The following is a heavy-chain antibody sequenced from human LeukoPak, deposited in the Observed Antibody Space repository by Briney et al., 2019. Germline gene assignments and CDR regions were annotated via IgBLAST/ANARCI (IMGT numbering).Heavy chain of an antibody. D-gene: IGHD6-6*01. CDR3: TTDSVSHGAAYYYGMDV. CDR1: GFTFSNAW. CDR2: IKSRTDGGTT. Sequence: GGSLRLSCAASGFTFSNAWMSWVRQAPGKGLEWVGRIKSRTDGGTTDYAAPVKGRFTISRDDSKNTLYLQMNSLKTEDTAVYYCTTDSVSHGAAYYYGMDVWGQGTTVTVSS. J-gene: IGHJ6*02. V-gene: IGHV3-15*01.